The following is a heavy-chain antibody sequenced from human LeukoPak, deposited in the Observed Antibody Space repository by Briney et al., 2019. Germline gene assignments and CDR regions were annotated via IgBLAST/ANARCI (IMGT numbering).Heavy chain of an antibody. Sequence: GGSLRLSCAASGFTVSRNYMNWVRQAPGKGLEWVSVIYSADSAYYADSVRGRFTISRDNSKNTLYLQMNSLRADDTAVYYCAREVGGGATNYFDYWGQGTLVTVSS. V-gene: IGHV3-53*01. J-gene: IGHJ4*02. CDR3: AREVGGGATNYFDY. CDR1: GFTVSRNY. D-gene: IGHD1-26*01. CDR2: IYSADSA.